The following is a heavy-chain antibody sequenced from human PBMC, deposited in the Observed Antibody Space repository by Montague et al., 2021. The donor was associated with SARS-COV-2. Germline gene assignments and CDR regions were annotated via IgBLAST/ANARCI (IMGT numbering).Heavy chain of an antibody. CDR3: ARLGDGVVPSPILGVGPYYSYYYMDV. Sequence: SQTLSLTCAVRGGSFSTYSWNWIRQPLGKGLEWIGEIHHGGSTNYNPSLKSRVTISADTSKNHFSLKLTSVAAADTAVYYCARLGDGVVPSPILGVGPYYSYYYMDVWGKGTTVTVSS. D-gene: IGHD3-10*01. CDR2: IHHGGST. J-gene: IGHJ6*03. V-gene: IGHV4-34*01. CDR1: GGSFSTYS.